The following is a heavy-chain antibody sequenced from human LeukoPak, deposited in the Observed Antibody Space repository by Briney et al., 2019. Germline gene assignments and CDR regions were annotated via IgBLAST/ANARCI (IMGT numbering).Heavy chain of an antibody. CDR2: MNPNSGNT. J-gene: IGHJ5*02. CDR3: ARRNGNWFDP. D-gene: IGHD2-8*01. CDR1: GYTFTNYD. V-gene: IGHV1-8*03. Sequence: ASVKVSCKASGYTFTNYDINGVRQATGQGLEWMGWMNPNSGNTGYAQKFQGRVTITRNTSMSTAYVELRSLRSEDTAVYYCARRNGNWFDPWGQGTLVTVSS.